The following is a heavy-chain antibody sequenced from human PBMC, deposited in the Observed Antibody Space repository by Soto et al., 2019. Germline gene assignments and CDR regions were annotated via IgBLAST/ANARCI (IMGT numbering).Heavy chain of an antibody. CDR1: GASISNDAYS. D-gene: IGHD6-13*01. CDR2: MYHSGST. J-gene: IGHJ3*02. Sequence: LCLTCAVSGASISNDAYSWSWIRQPPGKGLEWIGYMYHSGSTYYSPSFQGQVTISADKSISTAYLQWSSLKASDTAMYYCARRKYSSSFDAFDIWGQGTMVTVSS. CDR3: ARRKYSSSFDAFDI. V-gene: IGHV4-30-2*01.